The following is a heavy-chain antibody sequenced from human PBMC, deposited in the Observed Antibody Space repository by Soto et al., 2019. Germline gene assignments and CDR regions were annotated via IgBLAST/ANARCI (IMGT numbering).Heavy chain of an antibody. CDR2: IYYSGST. Sequence: SETLSLTCTVSGGSISSSSYYWGWIRQPPGKGLEWIGSIYYSGSTYYNPSLKSRVTISVDTSKNQFSLKLSSVTAADTAVYYCARDRVVVVAATAEYNWFDPWGQGTLVTVSS. J-gene: IGHJ5*02. V-gene: IGHV4-39*02. CDR3: ARDRVVVVAATAEYNWFDP. CDR1: GGSISSSSYY. D-gene: IGHD2-15*01.